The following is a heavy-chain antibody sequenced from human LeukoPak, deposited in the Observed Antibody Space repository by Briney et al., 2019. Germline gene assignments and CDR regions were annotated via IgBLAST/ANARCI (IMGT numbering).Heavy chain of an antibody. D-gene: IGHD3-3*01. J-gene: IGHJ2*01. V-gene: IGHV4-59*12. CDR2: IYYSGST. CDR3: ARGVYDFWSGRSKGTYFDL. Sequence: SETLSLTCTVSGGSISSYYWSWIRQPPGKGLEWIGYIYYSGSTNYNPSLKSRVTISVDTSKNQFSLKLSSVTAADTAVYYCARGVYDFWSGRSKGTYFDLWGRGTLVTVSS. CDR1: GGSISSYY.